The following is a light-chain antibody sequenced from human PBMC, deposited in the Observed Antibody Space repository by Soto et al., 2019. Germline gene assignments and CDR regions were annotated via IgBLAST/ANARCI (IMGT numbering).Light chain of an antibody. CDR2: DVD. CDR3: CSYTSSDPVV. J-gene: IGLJ2*01. CDR1: RSDVGGYRF. Sequence: QSALTQPRSVSGSPGQSVTISCTGARSDVGGYRFVSWYQQHPDKAPKLMIYDVDKRPSGVPDRFSGSKSGNTASLTISGLQAEDEADYFCCSYTSSDPVVFGGGTKLTVL. V-gene: IGLV2-11*01.